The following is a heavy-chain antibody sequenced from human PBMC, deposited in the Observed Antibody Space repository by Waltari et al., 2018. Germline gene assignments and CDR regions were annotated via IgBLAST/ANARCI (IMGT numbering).Heavy chain of an antibody. J-gene: IGHJ4*02. CDR1: GGSFSGYY. CDR2: INHSGIP. Sequence: QVQLQQWGAGLLKPSETLSLTCAVYGGSFSGYYWSWIRQPPGKGLEWIGEINHSGIPNYNPSLKSRVTISVDTSKNQFSLKLSSVTAADTAVYYCARGRSIAAHWGQGTLVTVSS. CDR3: ARGRSIAAH. V-gene: IGHV4-34*01. D-gene: IGHD6-6*01.